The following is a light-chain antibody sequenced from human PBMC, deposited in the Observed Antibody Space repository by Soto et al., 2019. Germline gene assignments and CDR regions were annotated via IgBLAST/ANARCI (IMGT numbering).Light chain of an antibody. J-gene: IGKJ1*01. CDR1: QSVSSSY. CDR2: GAS. CDR3: QQYNSYSWT. Sequence: DIVLTQSPGTLSLSPGERSTLSCRASQSVSSSYLVWYQQKPGQAPRLLIYGASSRATGTPDRFSGSGSGTEFTLTISSLQPDDFATYYCQQYNSYSWTFGQGTKVDI. V-gene: IGKV3-20*01.